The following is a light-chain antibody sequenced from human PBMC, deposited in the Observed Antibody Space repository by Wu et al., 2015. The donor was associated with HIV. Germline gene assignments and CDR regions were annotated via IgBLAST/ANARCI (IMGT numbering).Light chain of an antibody. CDR1: QSVSTK. J-gene: IGKJ2*03. V-gene: IGKV3-15*01. Sequence: ENVLTQSPATLSVSPGERATLSCRASQSVSTKLAWYQHQPGQAPRLLIFGASTRATGIPARFSGSGSGTEFTLTINSLQSEDFAVYYCQEYNDWVRSFGQGTKLEIK. CDR3: QEYNDWVRS. CDR2: GAS.